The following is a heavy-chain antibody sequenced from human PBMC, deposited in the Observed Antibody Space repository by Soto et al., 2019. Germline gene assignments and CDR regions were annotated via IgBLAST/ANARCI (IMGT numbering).Heavy chain of an antibody. CDR3: ASGDSSGYFDY. Sequence: GGSLRLSCAASGFTFSSYSMNWVRQAPGKGLEWVSSISSSSSYIYYADSVKGRFTISRDNAKNSLYLQMNSLRAEDTAVYYCASGDSSGYFDYWGKGTLVTVSS. CDR2: ISSSSSYI. V-gene: IGHV3-21*01. J-gene: IGHJ4*02. D-gene: IGHD3-22*01. CDR1: GFTFSSYS.